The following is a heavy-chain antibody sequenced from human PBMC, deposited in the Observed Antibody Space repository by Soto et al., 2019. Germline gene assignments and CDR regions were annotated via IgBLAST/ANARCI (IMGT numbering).Heavy chain of an antibody. D-gene: IGHD3-3*01. V-gene: IGHV1-24*01. CDR3: ATGPSFLEWLLYVY. Sequence: ASVKVSCKVSGYTLTELSMHWVRQAPGKGLEWMGGFDPEDGETIYAQKFQGRVTMTEDTSTDTAYMELSSLRSEDTAVYYCATGPSFLEWLLYVYWGQGTLVTVSS. CDR2: FDPEDGET. J-gene: IGHJ4*02. CDR1: GYTLTELS.